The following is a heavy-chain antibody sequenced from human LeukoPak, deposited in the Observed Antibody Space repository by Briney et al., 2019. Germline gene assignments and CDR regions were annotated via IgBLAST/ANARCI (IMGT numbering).Heavy chain of an antibody. CDR3: ARVHTMVDYYFDY. V-gene: IGHV3-48*03. CDR2: ISSSGSTI. D-gene: IGHD3-10*01. J-gene: IGHJ4*02. CDR1: GFTFSSYE. Sequence: GGSLRLSCAASGFTFSSYEMNWVRQAPGKGLEWVSYISSSGSTIYYADSVKGRFTISRDNAKNSLYLQMNSLRAEDTAVYYCARVHTMVDYYFDYWGQGTLVTVSS.